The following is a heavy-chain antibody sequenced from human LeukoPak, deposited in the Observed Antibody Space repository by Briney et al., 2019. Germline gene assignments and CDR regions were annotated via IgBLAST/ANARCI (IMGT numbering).Heavy chain of an antibody. J-gene: IGHJ3*02. CDR2: ISYDGSNK. V-gene: IGHV3-30-3*01. CDR3: AREGIVVVTAMHDAFDI. CDR1: GFTFSSYA. Sequence: GRSLRLSCAASGFTFSSYAMHWVRQAPGKGLEWVAVISYDGSNKYYADSVKGRFTISRDNSKNTLYLQMNSLRAEDTAVYYCAREGIVVVTAMHDAFDIWGQGTMVTVSS. D-gene: IGHD2-21*02.